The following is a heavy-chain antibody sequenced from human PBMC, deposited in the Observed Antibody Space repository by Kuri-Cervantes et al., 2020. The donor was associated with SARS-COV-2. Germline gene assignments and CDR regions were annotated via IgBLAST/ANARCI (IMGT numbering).Heavy chain of an antibody. CDR3: ARQLRTRAFDI. V-gene: IGHV4-39*01. Sequence: SETLSLTCTVSGGSISSSSYYWGWIRQPPGKGLEWIGSIYYSGSTYYNPSLKSRVTISVDTSKNQFSLKLSSVTAADTAVYYCARQLRTRAFDIWGQGTKVTVSS. D-gene: IGHD3-3*01. CDR1: GGSISSSSYY. CDR2: IYYSGST. J-gene: IGHJ3*02.